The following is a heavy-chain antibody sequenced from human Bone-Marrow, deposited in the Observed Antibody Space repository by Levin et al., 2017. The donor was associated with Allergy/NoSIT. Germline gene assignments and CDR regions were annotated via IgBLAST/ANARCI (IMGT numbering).Heavy chain of an antibody. CDR1: GGSISSDFYY. J-gene: IGHJ5*02. CDR2: IYYSGTT. D-gene: IGHD2-2*01. V-gene: IGHV4-39*01. Sequence: PSETLSLTCTVSGGSISSDFYYWGWIRQPPGKGLEWIASIYYSGTTYYNPSLKSRVTVSVDTSKNQFSLKVSSVTAADTGVYYCARQQYQLLNWFDPWGQGTQVTVSS. CDR3: ARQQYQLLNWFDP.